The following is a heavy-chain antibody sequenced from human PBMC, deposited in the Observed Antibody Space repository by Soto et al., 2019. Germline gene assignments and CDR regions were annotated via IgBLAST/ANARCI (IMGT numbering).Heavy chain of an antibody. V-gene: IGHV3-23*01. Sequence: EVQLLESGGGLVQPGGSLRLSCAASGFTLSSYAMSWVRQAPGKGLEWVSLISNSGGNTYYADSVKGRFTISRDTSKNTLYLQMSSLRAEDTAVYYCASRNLVHCDSTVCYATSLDYWGQGTLVTVSS. CDR1: GFTLSSYA. D-gene: IGHD2-2*01. CDR2: ISNSGGNT. J-gene: IGHJ4*02. CDR3: ASRNLVHCDSTVCYATSLDY.